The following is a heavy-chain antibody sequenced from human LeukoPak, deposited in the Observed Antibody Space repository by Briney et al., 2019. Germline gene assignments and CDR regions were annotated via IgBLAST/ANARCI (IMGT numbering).Heavy chain of an antibody. CDR1: GFTFSSYA. D-gene: IGHD4-17*01. J-gene: IGHJ4*01. V-gene: IGHV3-33*06. CDR3: AKDASPGGTVTTDLDY. Sequence: PGGSPRLSCAASGFTFSSYAMHWVRQAPGKGLEWVAVIWYDGSNKYYADSVKGRFTISRDNSKNTLYLQMNSLRAEDTAVYYCAKDASPGGTVTTDLDYWGHGRLVTVSS. CDR2: IWYDGSNK.